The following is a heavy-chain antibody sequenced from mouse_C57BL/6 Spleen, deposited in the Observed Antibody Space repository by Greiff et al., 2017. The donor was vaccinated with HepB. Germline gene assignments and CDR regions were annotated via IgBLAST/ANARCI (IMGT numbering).Heavy chain of an antibody. CDR3: ARSYYYGSSDY. CDR1: GYAFSSYW. Sequence: QVQLQQSGAELVKPGASVKISCKASGYAFSSYWMNWVKQRPGKGLEWIGQIYPGDGDTNYNGKFKGKATLTADKSSSTAYMQLSSLTSEDSAVYFCARSYYYGSSDYWGQGTTLTVSS. J-gene: IGHJ2*01. V-gene: IGHV1-80*01. CDR2: IYPGDGDT. D-gene: IGHD1-1*01.